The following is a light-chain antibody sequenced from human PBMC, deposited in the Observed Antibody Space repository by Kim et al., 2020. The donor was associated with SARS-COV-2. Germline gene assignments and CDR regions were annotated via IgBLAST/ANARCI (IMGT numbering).Light chain of an antibody. CDR2: GAS. V-gene: IGKV1-39*01. J-gene: IGKJ2*01. CDR1: KSIDNF. CDR3: QQGYRTPYT. Sequence: SAAVGDRVTVTCRARKSIDNFVNWYQRKPGKAPKLLLYGASSLQSGVPSRFSGSGSGTDFTLTITSLQPEEFATYFCQQGYRTPYTFGQGTKLEI.